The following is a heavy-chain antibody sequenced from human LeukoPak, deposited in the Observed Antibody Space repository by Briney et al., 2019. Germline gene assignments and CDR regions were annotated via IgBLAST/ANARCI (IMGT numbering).Heavy chain of an antibody. D-gene: IGHD2-2*01. CDR2: ISDDSNYI. CDR1: GFTFSDYS. J-gene: IGHJ4*02. V-gene: IGHV3-21*01. CDR3: ANHLACGSTSCPSFDY. Sequence: GGSLRLSCAASGFTFSDYSMNWVRQAPGKGLEWVSSISDDSNYIYYADSVKGRFTISRDNAKNSLYLQMNSLRAEDTAVYYCANHLACGSTSCPSFDYWGQGTLVAVSS.